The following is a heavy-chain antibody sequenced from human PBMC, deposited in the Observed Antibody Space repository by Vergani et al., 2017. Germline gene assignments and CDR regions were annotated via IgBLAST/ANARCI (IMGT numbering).Heavy chain of an antibody. V-gene: IGHV4-30-4*01. CDR3: ARAPKGFYTQTGYFDY. J-gene: IGHJ4*02. CDR1: GGSISSGDYY. D-gene: IGHD2/OR15-2a*01. Sequence: QVQLQESGPGLVKPSQTLSLTCTVSGGSISSGDYYWSWIRQPPGKGLEWIGYIYYSGSTYYNPSLKSRVTISVDTSKNQFSLKLSSVTAADTAVYYCARAPKGFYTQTGYFDYWGQGTLVTVSS. CDR2: IYYSGST.